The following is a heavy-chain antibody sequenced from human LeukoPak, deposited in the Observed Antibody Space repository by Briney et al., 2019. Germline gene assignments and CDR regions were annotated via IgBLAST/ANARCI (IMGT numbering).Heavy chain of an antibody. CDR2: INCGDGYT. CDR1: GYTLTSSH. J-gene: IGHJ3*01. V-gene: IGHV1-46*01. D-gene: IGHD3-3*01. Sequence: ASVRVSCKASGYTLTSSHAHWVRQAPGQGLEWMGIINCGDGYTNYAQKFQGRVSVTSDTSTSTIYMELSSLRAEDTAVYYCAILLRDFWSGAIEPRDYWGQGTMVTVSS. CDR3: AILLRDFWSGAIEPRDY.